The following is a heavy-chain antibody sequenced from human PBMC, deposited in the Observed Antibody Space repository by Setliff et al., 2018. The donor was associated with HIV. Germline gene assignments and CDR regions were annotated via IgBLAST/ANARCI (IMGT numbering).Heavy chain of an antibody. J-gene: IGHJ4*02. CDR3: ATGITMAPDY. D-gene: IGHD1-20*01. V-gene: IGHV4-34*01. Sequence: PSETLSLTCAVYGESFSGYFWSWIRQPPGKGLEWIGEINHSGSTNYNPSLKSRVSISVATSKNQFSLKLSSVTAADTAVYYCATGITMAPDYWGRGSLVTVSS. CDR1: GESFSGYF. CDR2: INHSGST.